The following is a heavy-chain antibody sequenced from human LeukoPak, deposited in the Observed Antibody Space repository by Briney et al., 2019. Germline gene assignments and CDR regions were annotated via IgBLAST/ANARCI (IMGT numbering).Heavy chain of an antibody. CDR1: GGTFSSYA. CDR3: ARDSTYYYDSSGYYLLNYYGMDA. V-gene: IGHV1-69*13. D-gene: IGHD3-22*01. Sequence: ASVKVSCKASGGTFSSYAISWVRQAPGQGLEWMGGIIPIFGTANYAQKFQGRVTITADESTSTAYMELSSLRSEDTAVYYCARDSTYYYDSSGYYLLNYYGMDAWGQGTTVTVSS. J-gene: IGHJ6*02. CDR2: IIPIFGTA.